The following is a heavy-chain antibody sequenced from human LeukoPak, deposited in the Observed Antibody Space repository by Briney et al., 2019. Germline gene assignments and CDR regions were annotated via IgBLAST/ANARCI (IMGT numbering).Heavy chain of an antibody. CDR1: GFTFDDYA. J-gene: IGHJ6*02. CDR2: ISWNSGSI. V-gene: IGHV3-9*01. Sequence: GRSLRLSCAASGFTFDDYAMHWVRQAPGKGLEWVSGISWNSGSIGYADSVKGRFTISRDNAKNSLYLQMNSLRAEDTAVYYCARGILWFGEVGYGMDVWGQGTTVTVSS. D-gene: IGHD3-10*01. CDR3: ARGILWFGEVGYGMDV.